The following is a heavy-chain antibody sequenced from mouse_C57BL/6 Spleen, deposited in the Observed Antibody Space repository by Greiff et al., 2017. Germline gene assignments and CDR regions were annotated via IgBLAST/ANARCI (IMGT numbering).Heavy chain of an antibody. V-gene: IGHV1-15*01. J-gene: IGHJ2*01. CDR2: IDPETGGT. D-gene: IGHD2-4*01. Sequence: VQLQQSGAELVRPGASVTLSCKASGYTFTDYEMHWVKQTPVHGLEWIGAIDPETGGTAYNQKFKGKAILTADKSSSTAYMELRSLTSEDSAVYYGPIYYDYDGGFDYWGQGTTLTVSS. CDR1: GYTFTDYE. CDR3: PIYYDYDGGFDY.